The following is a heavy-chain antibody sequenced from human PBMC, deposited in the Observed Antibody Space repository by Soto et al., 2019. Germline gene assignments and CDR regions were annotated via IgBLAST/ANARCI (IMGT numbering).Heavy chain of an antibody. CDR1: GGSISNGDYY. CDR2: INYRGST. V-gene: IGHV4-31*03. CDR3: ARDAPETAPY. Sequence: QVQLQESGPGLVKPSQTLSLTCTVSGGSISNGDYYWNWIRQHPEKGLEWIGYINYRGSTFYNPSLKSRIIISVEKSKNQFSLKLSSVTAAETAVYYCARDAPETAPYWGQGTLVTVSS. J-gene: IGHJ4*02. D-gene: IGHD2-2*01.